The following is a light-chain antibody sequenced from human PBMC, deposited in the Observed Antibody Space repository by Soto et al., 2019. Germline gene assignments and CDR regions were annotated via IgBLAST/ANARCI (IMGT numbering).Light chain of an antibody. CDR3: LQNSDYPPT. V-gene: IGKV1-5*01. Sequence: DIQITPSPFTPSASLRDRGPLPCRASQSISSWLAWYQQKPGKAPKLLIYDASSLESGVPSRFSGSGSGTDFTLTISSLQPEDFATYYCLQNSDYPPTFGPGTKVDI. CDR1: QSISSW. CDR2: DAS. J-gene: IGKJ3*01.